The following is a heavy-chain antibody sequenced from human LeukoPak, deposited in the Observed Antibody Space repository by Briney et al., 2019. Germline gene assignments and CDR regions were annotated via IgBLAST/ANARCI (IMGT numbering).Heavy chain of an antibody. V-gene: IGHV3-23*03. CDR2: IYSDGST. CDR1: GFTFNTYA. Sequence: PGGSLRLSCAASGFTFNTYAMSWVRQAPGKKLEWVSDIYSDGSTFYADSVKGRFTISRDNSKNTLYLQMNSLRAEDTAVYHCARYDFILISYFDLWGRGTLVTVSS. D-gene: IGHD3-3*01. J-gene: IGHJ2*01. CDR3: ARYDFILISYFDL.